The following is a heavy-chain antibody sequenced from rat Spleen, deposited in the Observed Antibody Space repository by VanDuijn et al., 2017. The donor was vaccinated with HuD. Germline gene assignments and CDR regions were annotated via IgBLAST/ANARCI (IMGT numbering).Heavy chain of an antibody. CDR2: IDSAGST. V-gene: IGHV3-3*01. J-gene: IGHJ2*01. CDR1: GYDITSNY. CDR3: GRDNNYKAY. Sequence: EVQLQESGPGLVKPSQSLSLTCSVTGYDITSNYWGWIRKFPGNEMEWMRYIDSAGSTNYNPSLKSRISITRDTSKNQFFLQVNSVTTEDTATYYCGRDNNYKAYWGQGVMVTVSS. D-gene: IGHD1-10*01.